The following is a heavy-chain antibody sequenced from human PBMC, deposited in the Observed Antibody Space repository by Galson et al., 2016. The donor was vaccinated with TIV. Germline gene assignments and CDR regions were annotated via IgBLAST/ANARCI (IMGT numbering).Heavy chain of an antibody. CDR3: ARKDQPILEVGPAGGASDV. D-gene: IGHD2-15*01. Sequence: SLRLSCAASGFTFSNYDMHWVRQAPGKGLEWVSFIRFDGTNKYYTDSVKGRFSISRDNSKNTLYLQMNSLRPDDTALYYCARKDQPILEVGPAGGASDVWGQGTMVTVSS. V-gene: IGHV3-30*02. CDR1: GFTFSNYD. J-gene: IGHJ3*01. CDR2: IRFDGTNK.